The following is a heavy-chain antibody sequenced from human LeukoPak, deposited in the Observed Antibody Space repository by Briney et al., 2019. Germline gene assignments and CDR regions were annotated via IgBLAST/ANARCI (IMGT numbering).Heavy chain of an antibody. J-gene: IGHJ4*02. CDR2: IIPILGIA. D-gene: IGHD3-9*01. Sequence: GASVKVSCKASGGTFSSYAISWVRQAPGQGLEWMGRIIPILGIANYAQKFQGGVTITADKSTSTAYMELSSLRSEDTAVYYCAREEDYDILTVYFDYWGQGTLVTVSS. CDR1: GGTFSSYA. V-gene: IGHV1-69*04. CDR3: AREEDYDILTVYFDY.